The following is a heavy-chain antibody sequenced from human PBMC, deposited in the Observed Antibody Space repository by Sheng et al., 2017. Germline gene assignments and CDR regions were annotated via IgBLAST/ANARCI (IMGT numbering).Heavy chain of an antibody. V-gene: IGHV3-30*18. CDR2: ISYDGSNK. CDR3: AKDRNVWFGELLYAFDI. J-gene: IGHJ3*02. Sequence: QVQLVESGGGVVQPGRSLRLSCAASGFTFSSYGMHWVRQAPGKGLEWVAVISYDGSNKYYADSVKGRFTISRDNSKNTLYLQMNSLRAEDTAVYYCAKDRNVWFGELLYAFDIWGQGTMV. D-gene: IGHD3-10*01. CDR1: GFTFSSYG.